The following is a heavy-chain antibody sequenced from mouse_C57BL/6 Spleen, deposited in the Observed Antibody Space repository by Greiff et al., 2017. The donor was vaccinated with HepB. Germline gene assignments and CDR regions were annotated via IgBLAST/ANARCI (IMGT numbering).Heavy chain of an antibody. CDR2: INPGSGGT. V-gene: IGHV1-54*01. CDR1: GYAFTNYL. D-gene: IGHD2-3*01. CDR3: ARSRDGWSWFAY. Sequence: QVQLKQSGAELVRPGTSVKVSCKASGYAFTNYLIEWVKQRPGQGLEWIGVINPGSGGTNYNEKFKGKATLTADKSSSTAYMQLSSLTSEDSAVYFCARSRDGWSWFAYWGQGTLVTVSA. J-gene: IGHJ3*01.